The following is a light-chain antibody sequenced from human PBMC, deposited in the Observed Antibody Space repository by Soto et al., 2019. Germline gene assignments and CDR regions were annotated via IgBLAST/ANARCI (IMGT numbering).Light chain of an antibody. CDR3: QQYNNWPPYT. CDR1: QRVSSN. J-gene: IGKJ2*01. Sequence: EIVMTQSPATLSLSPGERATLSCRASQRVSSNGAWYQPKPGQAPTLLIYGASTRAAGIPAMLSGSGYGTAFALTISSLQSEDFAVYYCQQYNNWPPYTFGQGTKLEIK. V-gene: IGKV3-15*01. CDR2: GAS.